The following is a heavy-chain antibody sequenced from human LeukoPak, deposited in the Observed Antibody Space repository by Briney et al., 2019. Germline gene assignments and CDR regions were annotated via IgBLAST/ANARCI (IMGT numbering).Heavy chain of an antibody. D-gene: IGHD4-17*01. CDR3: ARDDQLRLLGHTYNWFDP. CDR1: GYTFTSYA. J-gene: IGHJ5*02. V-gene: IGHV1-8*02. Sequence: ASVKVSCKASGYTFTSYAMNWVRQAPGQGLEWMGWMNPNSGNAGNAQKFQGRVTMTRNTSISTAYLELSSLRSDDTAVYYCARDDQLRLLGHTYNWFDPWGQGTLVTVSS. CDR2: MNPNSGNA.